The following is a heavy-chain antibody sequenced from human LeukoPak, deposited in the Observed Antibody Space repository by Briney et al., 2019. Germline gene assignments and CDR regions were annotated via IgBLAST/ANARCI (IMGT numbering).Heavy chain of an antibody. Sequence: GGSLRLSCAASGFTFSSYSMNWVRQAPGKGLEWVSSISSSSSYIYYADSVKGRFTISRGNAKNSLYLQMNGLRAEDTAVYYCARVGNAAVADLWGQGTLVTVSS. J-gene: IGHJ4*02. D-gene: IGHD6-19*01. CDR1: GFTFSSYS. CDR3: ARVGNAAVADL. V-gene: IGHV3-21*01. CDR2: ISSSSSYI.